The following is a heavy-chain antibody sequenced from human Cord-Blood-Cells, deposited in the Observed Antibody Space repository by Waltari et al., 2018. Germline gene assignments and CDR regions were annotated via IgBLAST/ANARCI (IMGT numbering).Heavy chain of an antibody. V-gene: IGHV3-33*01. D-gene: IGHD2-15*01. J-gene: IGHJ6*02. CDR2: IWYDGSNK. CDR1: GFTFSSYG. CDR3: AREGCSGGSCYSYYYGMDV. Sequence: QVQLVESGGGVVQPGRSLRLSCAASGFTFSSYGMHWVRQAPGKGLEWVAVIWYDGSNKYYADSVKGRFTISRDNSKNTLYLQMNSLRAEDTAVYYCAREGCSGGSCYSYYYGMDVWGQGPTV.